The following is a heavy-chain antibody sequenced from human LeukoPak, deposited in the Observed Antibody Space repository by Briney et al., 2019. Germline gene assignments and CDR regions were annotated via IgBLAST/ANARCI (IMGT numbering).Heavy chain of an antibody. CDR2: INYSGRT. CDR1: GGSFSSSGCY. V-gene: IGHV4-39*07. Sequence: SDPLSLTGKASGGSFSSSGCYWGWMLQGPGKGREWIGSINYSGRTYYNPSLKSRVTISVDTSKKQFSLKLSSVTAADTAVYYCARWGGGFDYWGQGTLVTVSS. D-gene: IGHD3-10*01. J-gene: IGHJ4*02. CDR3: ARWGGGFDY.